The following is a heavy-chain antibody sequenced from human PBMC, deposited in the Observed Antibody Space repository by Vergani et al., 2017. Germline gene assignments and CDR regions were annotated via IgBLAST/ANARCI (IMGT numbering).Heavy chain of an antibody. CDR3: ASKRGACRAAYCHSYDF. D-gene: IGHD2-15*01. CDR1: GDSVISTYYH. CDR2: MDYSGST. J-gene: IGHJ4*02. Sequence: QVQLQESGPGLVKPSETLSLTCTVSGDSVISTYYHWFWIRQPPGKGLEWIGGMDYSGSTSYNPSLESRISISFETPKNQFSLRLTSGTAADTAVYYCASKRGACRAAYCHSYDFWGPGTLVGVSS. V-gene: IGHV4-39*01.